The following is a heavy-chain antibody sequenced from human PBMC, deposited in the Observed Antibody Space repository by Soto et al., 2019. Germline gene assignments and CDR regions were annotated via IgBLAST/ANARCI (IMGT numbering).Heavy chain of an antibody. Sequence: VGSLRLSCAASGVTFSSYSMSWVRQAPGKGLEWVSAISGSGGSTYYADSVKGRFTISRDNSKNTLYLQMNSLRAEDTAVYFCARPHSNYELWSPQLMQVWGEGTTVTVSS. J-gene: IGHJ6*03. D-gene: IGHD3-3*01. CDR2: ISGSGGST. CDR3: ARPHSNYELWSPQLMQV. V-gene: IGHV3-23*01. CDR1: GVTFSSYS.